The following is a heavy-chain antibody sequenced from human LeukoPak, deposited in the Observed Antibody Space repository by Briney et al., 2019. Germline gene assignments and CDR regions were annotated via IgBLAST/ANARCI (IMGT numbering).Heavy chain of an antibody. Sequence: GESLKISCKGSGYRFTNYRIGWVRQMPGKGLEWMGIIYPGGSDTRYSPSFQGQVTISADKSISTAYLQWSSLKASDTAMYYCARLPVIGHFDYWGQGTLVTVSS. CDR1: GYRFTNYR. D-gene: IGHD3/OR15-3a*01. CDR2: IYPGGSDT. CDR3: ARLPVIGHFDY. V-gene: IGHV5-51*01. J-gene: IGHJ4*02.